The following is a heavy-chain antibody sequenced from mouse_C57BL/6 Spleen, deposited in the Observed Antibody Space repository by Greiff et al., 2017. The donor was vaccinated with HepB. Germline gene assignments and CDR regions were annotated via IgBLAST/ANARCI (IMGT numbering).Heavy chain of an antibody. CDR3: ARRGTYYAMDY. Sequence: VQLQQSGAELVRPGSSVKLSCKASGYTFTSYWMHWVKRRPIQGLEWIGNIDPSDSETHYNQKFKDKATLTVDKSSSTAYMQLSSLTSEDSAVYYCARRGTYYAMDYWGQGTSVTVSS. J-gene: IGHJ4*01. V-gene: IGHV1-52*01. D-gene: IGHD3-3*01. CDR2: IDPSDSET. CDR1: GYTFTSYW.